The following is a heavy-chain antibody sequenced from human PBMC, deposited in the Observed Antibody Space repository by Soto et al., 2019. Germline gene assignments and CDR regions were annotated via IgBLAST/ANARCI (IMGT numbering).Heavy chain of an antibody. Sequence: QVQLQQWGAGLLKPSETLSLTCAVYGGSFSGYYWSWIRQPPGKGLEWIGEINHSGSTNYNPSLKSRVTISVDTSKNQFSLKLSSVTAADTAVYYCARVTYRFSRNFDYWGQGTLVTVSS. V-gene: IGHV4-34*01. J-gene: IGHJ4*02. CDR2: INHSGST. D-gene: IGHD3-3*01. CDR1: GGSFSGYY. CDR3: ARVTYRFSRNFDY.